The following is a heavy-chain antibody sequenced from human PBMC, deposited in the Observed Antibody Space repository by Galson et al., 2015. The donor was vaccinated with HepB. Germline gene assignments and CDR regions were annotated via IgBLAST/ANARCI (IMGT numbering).Heavy chain of an antibody. Sequence: QAPGKGLEWVAVISYAGSNKYYADSVKGRFTISRDNSKNTLYLQMNSLRAEDTAVYYCAKDKYSALDFWGQGTLVTVSS. D-gene: IGHD5-12*01. CDR2: ISYAGSNK. CDR3: AKDKYSALDF. V-gene: IGHV3-30*18. J-gene: IGHJ4*02.